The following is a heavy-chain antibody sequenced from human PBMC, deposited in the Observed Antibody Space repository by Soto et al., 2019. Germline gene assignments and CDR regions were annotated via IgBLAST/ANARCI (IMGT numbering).Heavy chain of an antibody. Sequence: ASVKVSCKASGYTFTGYYMPWVRQSPVQGLXWXGWINPKSGGTTYAQKSQGWLTMTRETSISTAYMELRRLRSEDKAVYYCARANQGYDSSGYRVSPNWFDTWGQGTLVTVSS. V-gene: IGHV1-2*04. D-gene: IGHD3-22*01. CDR1: GYTFTGYY. J-gene: IGHJ5*02. CDR3: ARANQGYDSSGYRVSPNWFDT. CDR2: INPKSGGT.